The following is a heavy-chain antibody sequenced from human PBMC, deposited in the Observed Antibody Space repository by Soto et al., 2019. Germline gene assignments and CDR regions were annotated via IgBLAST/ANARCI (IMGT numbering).Heavy chain of an antibody. CDR1: GFTFSSYA. CDR2: ISGSGGST. J-gene: IGHJ4*02. D-gene: IGHD1-1*01. CDR3: AKDLYNCNDGPNFDY. V-gene: IGHV3-23*01. Sequence: PGGSLRLSCAASGFTFSSYAMSWVRQAPGKGLEWVSAISGSGGSTYYADSVKGRFTISRDNSKNTLYLQMNSLRAEDTAVYYCAKDLYNCNDGPNFDYWGQGNLVTVSS.